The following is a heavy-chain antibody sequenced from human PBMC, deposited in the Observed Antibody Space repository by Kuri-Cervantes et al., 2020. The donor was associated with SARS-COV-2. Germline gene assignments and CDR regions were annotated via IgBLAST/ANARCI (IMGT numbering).Heavy chain of an antibody. CDR2: ISSSGSTI. CDR3: AKEIGGYCSSTSCSDAFDI. D-gene: IGHD2-2*01. CDR1: GYSISSDYY. Sequence: LSLTCTVSGYSISSDYYMSWIRQAPGKGLEWVSYISSSGSTIYYADSVKGRFTISRDNSKNTLYLQMNSLRAEDTAVYYCAKEIGGYCSSTSCSDAFDIWGQGTMVTVSS. J-gene: IGHJ3*02. V-gene: IGHV3-11*01.